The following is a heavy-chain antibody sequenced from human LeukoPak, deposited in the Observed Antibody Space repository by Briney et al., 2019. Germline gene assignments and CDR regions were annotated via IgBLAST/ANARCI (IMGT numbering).Heavy chain of an antibody. Sequence: PGGSLRLSCAASGFTFSSYWMSWVRQAPGKGLEWVANIKQDGSEKYYVDSVKGRFTISRDNAKNSLYLQMNSLRAEDTAVYYCARSGYSYGRVFDYWGQGTLVTVSS. J-gene: IGHJ4*02. CDR1: GFTFSSYW. D-gene: IGHD5-18*01. V-gene: IGHV3-7*03. CDR3: ARSGYSYGRVFDY. CDR2: IKQDGSEK.